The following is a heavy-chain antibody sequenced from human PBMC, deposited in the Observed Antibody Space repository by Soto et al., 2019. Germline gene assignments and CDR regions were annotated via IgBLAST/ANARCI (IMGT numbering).Heavy chain of an antibody. CDR2: ISGSGGST. CDR3: AKDRMITFGGIIVSPHGPAIDP. CDR1: GFTFSSYA. V-gene: IGHV3-23*01. D-gene: IGHD3-16*02. Sequence: PGGSLRLSCAASGFTFSSYAMSWVRQAPGKGLEWVSAISGSGGSTYYADSVKGRFTISRDNSKNTLYLQMNSLRAEDTAVYYCAKDRMITFGGIIVSPHGPAIDPWGQGTLVTASS. J-gene: IGHJ5*02.